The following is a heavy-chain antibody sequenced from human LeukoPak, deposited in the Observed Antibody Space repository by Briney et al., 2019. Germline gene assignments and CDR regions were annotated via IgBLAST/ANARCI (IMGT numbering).Heavy chain of an antibody. J-gene: IGHJ6*02. D-gene: IGHD3-16*01. CDR2: ISKSGDHT. V-gene: IGHV3-23*01. CDR1: GFTFSNYW. Sequence: GGSLRLSCGASGFTFSNYWMSWVRQAPGKGLEWVSAISKSGDHTYYAASAKGRFTIYRDNSKNTQYLQMNSLRAEDTAVYYCATSWGPDTSAFRWGRDGMDVWGQGTTVIVS. CDR3: ATSWGPDTSAFRWGRDGMDV.